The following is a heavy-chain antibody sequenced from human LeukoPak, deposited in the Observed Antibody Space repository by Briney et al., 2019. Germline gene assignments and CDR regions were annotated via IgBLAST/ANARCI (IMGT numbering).Heavy chain of an antibody. J-gene: IGHJ4*02. Sequence: SETLSLTCAVYGGSFSGYYWSWIRQPPGKGLEWIGEINHSGSTNYNPSLKSRVTISVDTSKNQFSLKLSSVTAADTAVYYCARESGYRGYSGYYFDYWGQGTLVTVSS. CDR2: INHSGST. CDR1: GGSFSGYY. CDR3: ARESGYRGYSGYYFDY. D-gene: IGHD5-12*01. V-gene: IGHV4-34*01.